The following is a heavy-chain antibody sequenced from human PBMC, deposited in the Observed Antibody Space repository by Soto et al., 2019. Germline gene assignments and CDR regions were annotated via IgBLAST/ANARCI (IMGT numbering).Heavy chain of an antibody. CDR2: ISGSGGST. D-gene: IGHD3-22*01. Sequence: EVQLLESGGGSVQPGGPLRLSCAASGLTFNNYDMTWVRQAPGKGLDWVSTISGSGGSTYYADSVKGRFTISRDNSKNTVYLQMNSLRVEDTAVYYCANRNYYNSSGYTYPYFDFWGRGSLVTVSS. CDR3: ANRNYYNSSGYTYPYFDF. V-gene: IGHV3-23*01. CDR1: GLTFNNYD. J-gene: IGHJ4*02.